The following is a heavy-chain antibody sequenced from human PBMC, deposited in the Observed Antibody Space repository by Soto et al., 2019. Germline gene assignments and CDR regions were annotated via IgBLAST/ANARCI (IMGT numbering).Heavy chain of an antibody. CDR1: GFTFSGSA. D-gene: IGHD3-22*01. CDR3: TRRPYDSSGYYAY. CDR2: IRSKANSYAT. V-gene: IGHV3-73*02. J-gene: IGHJ4*02. Sequence: EVPLVESGGGLVQPGGSLKLSCAASGFTFSGSAMHWVRQASGKGLEWVGRIRSKANSYATAYAASVKGRFTISRDDSKNTAYLQMNSLKTEDTAVYYCTRRPYDSSGYYAYWGQGTLVTVSS.